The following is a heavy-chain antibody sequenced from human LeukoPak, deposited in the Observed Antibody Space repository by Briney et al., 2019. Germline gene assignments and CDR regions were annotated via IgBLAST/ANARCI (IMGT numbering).Heavy chain of an antibody. D-gene: IGHD4-23*01. Sequence: GGSLRLSCAASGFTFSSYGMHWVRQAPGKGLEWVAVIWYDGSNEYYADSVKGRFTISRDNSKNTLYLQMNSLRAEDTAVYYCARDGNGARYYYYYGMDVWGQGTTVTVSS. J-gene: IGHJ6*02. V-gene: IGHV3-33*01. CDR2: IWYDGSNE. CDR1: GFTFSSYG. CDR3: ARDGNGARYYYYYGMDV.